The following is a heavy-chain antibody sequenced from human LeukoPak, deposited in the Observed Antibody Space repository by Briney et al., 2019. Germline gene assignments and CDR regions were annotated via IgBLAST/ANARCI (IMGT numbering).Heavy chain of an antibody. Sequence: GGSLRLSCAASGFTFSSYGMHWVRQAPGKGLEWVAFIRYDGSNKYYADSVKGRFTISRDNSKNTLYLQMNSLRAEDTAVYYCARDTTDYGDYEGAFDLWGQGTMVSVSS. CDR1: GFTFSSYG. CDR3: ARDTTDYGDYEGAFDL. CDR2: IRYDGSNK. D-gene: IGHD4-17*01. J-gene: IGHJ3*01. V-gene: IGHV3-30*02.